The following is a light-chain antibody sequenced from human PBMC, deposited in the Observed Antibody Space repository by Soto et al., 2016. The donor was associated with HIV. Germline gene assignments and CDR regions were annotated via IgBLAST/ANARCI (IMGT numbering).Light chain of an antibody. V-gene: IGLV3-21*03. CDR2: DDA. CDR1: NIGSKV. J-gene: IGLJ3*02. Sequence: SYELTQPPSVSVAPGKTATITCGGNNIGSKVVHWYQLKPGQAPILVVFDDANRPSAIPERFSGANSGSTATLTISRVEAGDEADYYCQVWDTNTDHWVFGGGTKLTVL. CDR3: QVWDTNTDHWV.